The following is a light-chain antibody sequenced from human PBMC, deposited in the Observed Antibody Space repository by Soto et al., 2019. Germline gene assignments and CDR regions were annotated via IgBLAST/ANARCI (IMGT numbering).Light chain of an antibody. V-gene: IGLV2-14*01. CDR1: SSDVGGYKY. CDR3: SSFRSGSTLYV. CDR2: EVS. Sequence: SALTQPASVSGSPGQSITISCTGTSSDVGGYKYVSWYQQHPGKAPKLMLYEVSNRPSGVSDRFSGSKSGNTASLTISGLQAEDEADYYCSSFRSGSTLYVFGTGTKVTVL. J-gene: IGLJ1*01.